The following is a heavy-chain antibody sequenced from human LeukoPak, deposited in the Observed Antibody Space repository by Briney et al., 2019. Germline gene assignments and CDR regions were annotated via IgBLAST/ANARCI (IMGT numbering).Heavy chain of an antibody. CDR3: ARRGDYLNYFDY. CDR1: GGSISSSSYY. V-gene: IGHV4-39*01. CDR2: IYYSGST. J-gene: IGHJ4*02. D-gene: IGHD4-17*01. Sequence: SETLSLTCTVSGGSISSSSYYWGWIRQPPGKGLEWIGSIYYSGSTYYNPSLKSRDTISVDTSKNQFSLKLSSVTAADTAVYYCARRGDYLNYFDYWGQGTLVTVSS.